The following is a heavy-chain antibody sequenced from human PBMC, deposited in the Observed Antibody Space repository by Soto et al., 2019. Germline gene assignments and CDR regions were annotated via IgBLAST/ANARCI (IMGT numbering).Heavy chain of an antibody. CDR3: ARGLGYYDSSGYPHYYGMDV. Sequence: QVQLQESGPGLVKPSQTLSLTCTVSGGSISSGDYYWSWIRQPPGKGLEWIGYIYYSGSTYYNPSLKSQVTISVDTSKNQFSLKLSSVTAADTAVYYCARGLGYYDSSGYPHYYGMDVWGQGTTVTVSS. V-gene: IGHV4-30-4*01. D-gene: IGHD3-22*01. CDR1: GGSISSGDYY. J-gene: IGHJ6*02. CDR2: IYYSGST.